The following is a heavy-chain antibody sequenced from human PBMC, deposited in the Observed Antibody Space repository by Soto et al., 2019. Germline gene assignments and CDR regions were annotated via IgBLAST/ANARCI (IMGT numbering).Heavy chain of an antibody. CDR1: GGSISSGDYY. V-gene: IGHV4-30-4*01. D-gene: IGHD5-12*01. CDR3: ARVVSLATETDGVLDY. J-gene: IGHJ4*02. CDR2: IYYSGST. Sequence: PSETLSLTCTVSGGSISSGDYYWSWIRQPPGKGLEWIGYIYYSGSTYYNPSLKSRVTISVDTSKNQFSLKLSSVTAADTAVYYCARVVSLATETDGVLDYWGQGTLVTVSS.